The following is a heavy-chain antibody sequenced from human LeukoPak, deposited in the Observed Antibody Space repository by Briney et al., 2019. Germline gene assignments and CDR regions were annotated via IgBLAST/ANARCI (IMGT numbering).Heavy chain of an antibody. Sequence: SETLSLTCTVSGDSISSGTYYWGWIRQPPGKGLEWIGSIYYSGSTYYNSSLKSRVTMSVDTSENQFSLKLRSVTAADTAVYYCARSQMKWLWGQGTLVTVSS. J-gene: IGHJ4*02. CDR3: ARSQMKWL. V-gene: IGHV4-39*07. CDR2: IYYSGST. D-gene: IGHD5-12*01. CDR1: GDSISSGTYY.